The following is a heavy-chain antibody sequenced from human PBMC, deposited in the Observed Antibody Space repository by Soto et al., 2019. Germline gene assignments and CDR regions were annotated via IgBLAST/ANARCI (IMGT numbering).Heavy chain of an antibody. J-gene: IGHJ5*02. V-gene: IGHV2-5*02. CDR2: SYWDDDK. CDR1: GFSLSTSGVG. Sequence: QITLKESGPTLVKPTQTLTLTCTFSGFSLSTSGVGVGWIRQPPGKALEWLALSYWDDDKRYSPSLKSRLTITKDTSKNQVVLTMTNMDPVDTATYYCAHREGPPGYCSGGSCYSSSGWFDPWGQGTLVTVSS. D-gene: IGHD2-15*01. CDR3: AHREGPPGYCSGGSCYSSSGWFDP.